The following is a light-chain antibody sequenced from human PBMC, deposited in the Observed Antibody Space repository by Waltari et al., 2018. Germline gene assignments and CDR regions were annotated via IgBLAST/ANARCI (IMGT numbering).Light chain of an antibody. CDR2: EGS. Sequence: QSALTQPASVSRSPGQSITISCTATSSDVGSYYLLSWYQQHPGKAPKLLIYEGSKRPSGVSTRFSGSKSGNTASLTISGLQAEDEADYYCCSYAGSSTPWVFGGGTKLTVL. CDR3: CSYAGSSTPWV. CDR1: SSDVGSYYL. V-gene: IGLV2-23*01. J-gene: IGLJ3*02.